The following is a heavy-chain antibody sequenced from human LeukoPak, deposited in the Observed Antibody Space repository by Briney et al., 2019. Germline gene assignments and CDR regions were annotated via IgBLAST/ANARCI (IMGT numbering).Heavy chain of an antibody. CDR1: GYTFTSYG. Sequence: ASVKVSCKASGYTFTSYGISWVRQAPGQGLEWMGWISAYNGNTNYAQKLQGRVTMTTDTSTSTAYMELRSLRSDDTAVYYCARGLKVIGGSYSFDPWGQGTLVTVSS. CDR3: ARGLKVIGGSYSFDP. D-gene: IGHD1-26*01. J-gene: IGHJ5*02. CDR2: ISAYNGNT. V-gene: IGHV1-18*01.